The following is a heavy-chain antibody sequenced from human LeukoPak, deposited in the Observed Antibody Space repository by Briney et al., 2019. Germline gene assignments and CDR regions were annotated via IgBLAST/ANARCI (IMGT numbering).Heavy chain of an antibody. CDR2: IYYSGST. CDR3: ARDHFDWLGKFDP. J-gene: IGHJ5*02. D-gene: IGHD3-9*01. Sequence: SQTLSLTCTVSGGCISSGGYYWSWIRQHPGKGLEWIGYIYYSGSTYYNPSLKSRVTISVDTSKNQFSLKLSSVTAADTAVYYCARDHFDWLGKFDPWGQGTLVTVSS. CDR1: GGCISSGGYY. V-gene: IGHV4-31*03.